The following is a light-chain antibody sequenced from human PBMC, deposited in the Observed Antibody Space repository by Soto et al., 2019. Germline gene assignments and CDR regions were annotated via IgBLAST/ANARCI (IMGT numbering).Light chain of an antibody. CDR3: MQGTHWPTT. J-gene: IGKJ5*01. Sequence: EVVMTHSPLSLPVTLGQPASISCRSSQGLVYSDGNTYLNWFKQRQGKSPRXLSYKVSNRDSGVPDRVSGSGSGTDFERKISRVEAEDVGVYYCMQGTHWPTTFGQGTRLEIK. V-gene: IGKV2-30*01. CDR1: QGLVYSDGNTY. CDR2: KVS.